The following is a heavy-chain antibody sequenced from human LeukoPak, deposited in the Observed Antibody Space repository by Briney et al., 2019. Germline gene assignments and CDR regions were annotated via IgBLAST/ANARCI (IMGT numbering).Heavy chain of an antibody. Sequence: ASVKVSCKTSGYTFNTYDIHWVRQTPGQGLEWMGIINPSGGSTTYAQKFQGRVTMTRDTSTTTVYMELNTLKSEDTAVYYCARDGSPARFDYWGHGTLVTVSS. CDR3: ARDGSPARFDY. J-gene: IGHJ4*01. CDR1: GYTFNTYD. D-gene: IGHD6-13*01. CDR2: INPSGGST. V-gene: IGHV1-46*02.